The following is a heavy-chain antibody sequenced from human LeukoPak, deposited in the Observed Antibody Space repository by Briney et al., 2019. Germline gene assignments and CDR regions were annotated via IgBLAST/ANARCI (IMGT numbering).Heavy chain of an antibody. Sequence: PSGTLSLTCAVSGGSISSSNWWSGVRQPPGKGLEWIGEIYHSGSTNYNPSLKSRVTISVDKSKNQFSLKLSSVTAADTAVYYCARADSSGWHNYFDYWGQGTLVTVSS. J-gene: IGHJ4*02. V-gene: IGHV4-4*02. D-gene: IGHD6-19*01. CDR2: IYHSGST. CDR1: GGSISSSNW. CDR3: ARADSSGWHNYFDY.